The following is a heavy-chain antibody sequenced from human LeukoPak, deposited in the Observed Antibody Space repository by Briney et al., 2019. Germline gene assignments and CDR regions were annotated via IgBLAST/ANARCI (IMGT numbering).Heavy chain of an antibody. CDR3: ARSDYHNSGSHTVFDAFDI. J-gene: IGHJ3*02. D-gene: IGHD3-10*01. CDR1: GGSISRYY. CDR2: IDDSGNT. V-gene: IGHV4-59*01. Sequence: SGTLSLTCTVSGGSISRYYWSWIRRPPGKGLEWIGYIDDSGNTNYNPSLKSQVTISVDKSKNQFSLKLSFVTAADTAMYYCARSDYHNSGSHTVFDAFDIWGQGTRVTVSS.